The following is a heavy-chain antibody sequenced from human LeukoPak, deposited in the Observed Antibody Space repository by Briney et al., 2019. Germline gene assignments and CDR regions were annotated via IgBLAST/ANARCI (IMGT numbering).Heavy chain of an antibody. D-gene: IGHD3-16*02. V-gene: IGHV1-2*02. CDR1: GYTFTGYH. CDR2: IQSDSGDT. CDR3: ARDLTGDLYTFFDY. J-gene: IGHJ4*02. Sequence: GASVKVSCKTTGYTFTGYHLHWVRQAPGQGLEWMAWIQSDSGDTNYARKFRGRVTVTRDKFTRTSYIEVDRLSSDDTAVYYCARDLTGDLYTFFDYWGQGTLVAVSS.